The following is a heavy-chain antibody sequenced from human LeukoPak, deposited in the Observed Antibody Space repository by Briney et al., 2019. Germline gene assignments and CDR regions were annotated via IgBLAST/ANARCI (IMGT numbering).Heavy chain of an antibody. V-gene: IGHV3-48*03. CDR2: ISSSGSTI. CDR1: GFTFSSYE. J-gene: IGHJ6*03. Sequence: PGGSLRLSCAASGFTFSSYEMNWVRQAPGKGLEWVSYISSSGSTIYYADSVKGRFTISRDNAKNSLYLQMNSLRAEDTAVYYCARAGDSSGYYYHYYYMDVWGKGTTVTISS. CDR3: ARAGDSSGYYYHYYYMDV. D-gene: IGHD3-22*01.